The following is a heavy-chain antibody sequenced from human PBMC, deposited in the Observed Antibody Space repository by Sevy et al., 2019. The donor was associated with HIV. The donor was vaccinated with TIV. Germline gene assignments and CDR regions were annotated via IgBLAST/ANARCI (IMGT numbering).Heavy chain of an antibody. J-gene: IGHJ4*02. CDR3: AREPRIAQAGLLYYFDY. V-gene: IGHV1-69*13. D-gene: IGHD6-19*01. CDR2: IIPIFSTT. CDR1: GGTFSTDA. Sequence: ASVKVSCKASGGTFSTDALSWVRQAPGQRLEWMGRIIPIFSTTKYAQKFQGRVTNIADASTSTAYMELNSLTSEDTADYYCAREPRIAQAGLLYYFDYWGQGTLVTVSS.